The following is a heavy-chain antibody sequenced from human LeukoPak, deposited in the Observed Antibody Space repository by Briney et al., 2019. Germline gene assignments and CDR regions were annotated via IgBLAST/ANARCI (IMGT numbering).Heavy chain of an antibody. V-gene: IGHV1-18*01. J-gene: IGHJ4*02. Sequence: ASVKVSCKASGYTFTSYGISWVRRAPGQGLEWMGWISAYNGNTNYAQKLQGRVTMTTDTSTSTAYMELRSLRSDDTAVYYCARAGHYYGSGSYPDFDYWGQGTLVTVSS. CDR3: ARAGHYYGSGSYPDFDY. CDR2: ISAYNGNT. CDR1: GYTFTSYG. D-gene: IGHD3-10*01.